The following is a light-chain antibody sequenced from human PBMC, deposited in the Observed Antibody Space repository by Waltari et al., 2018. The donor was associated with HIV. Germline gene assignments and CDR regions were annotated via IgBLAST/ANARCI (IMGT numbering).Light chain of an antibody. V-gene: IGKV1-6*01. Sequence: AIQMTQSPSSLSASVGDRVTITCRASQGIRNNLGWYQQKPGKAPKLLIYATSSLQSGVPSRFSGSGSGTDFTLTISSLQPEDFATYYCLQDYNYPWTFGQGTKVEIK. CDR1: QGIRNN. CDR3: LQDYNYPWT. J-gene: IGKJ1*01. CDR2: ATS.